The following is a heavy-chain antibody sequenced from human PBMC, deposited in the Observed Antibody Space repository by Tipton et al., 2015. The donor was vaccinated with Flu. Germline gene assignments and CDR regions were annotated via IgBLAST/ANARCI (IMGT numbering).Heavy chain of an antibody. CDR2: VHRSGSA. Sequence: LRLSCSVSGDFIDSRHLWGWIRQPPGQGLQWLGNVHRSGSAYYNLSLQSRVTISVDTSKNQFSLKLYSVTATDTAVYYCARRDFSNYVSEPKNWFDPWGQGTLVAVSS. CDR3: ARRDFSNYVSEPKNWFDP. CDR1: GDFIDSRHL. D-gene: IGHD4-11*01. J-gene: IGHJ5*02. V-gene: IGHV4-38-2*01.